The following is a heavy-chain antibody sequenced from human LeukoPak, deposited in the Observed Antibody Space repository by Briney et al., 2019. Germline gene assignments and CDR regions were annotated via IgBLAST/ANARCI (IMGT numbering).Heavy chain of an antibody. CDR2: ISSSSSTI. D-gene: IGHD5-24*01. V-gene: IGHV3-48*01. J-gene: IGHJ4*02. CDR1: GFTFSSYS. Sequence: GGSLRLSCAASGFTFSSYSMNWVRQAPGKGLEWVSYISSSSSTIYYADSVKGRFTTSRDNAKNSLYLQMNSLRAEDTAVYYCARDGGARDGYSLDYWGQGTLVTVSS. CDR3: ARDGGARDGYSLDY.